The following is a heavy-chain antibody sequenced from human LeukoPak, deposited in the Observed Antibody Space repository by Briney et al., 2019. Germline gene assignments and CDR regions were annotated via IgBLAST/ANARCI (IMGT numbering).Heavy chain of an antibody. J-gene: IGHJ4*02. CDR2: IKYDGSEE. V-gene: IGHV3-7*01. CDR1: GLNFCGQW. D-gene: IGHD3-16*01. CDR3: AYTNHLTY. Sequence: PGGSLRISCAGSGLNFCGQWVNWVPPGPGQGLEWVANIKYDGSEEYYADSVKGRFTISRDNAKNSLSLQMNYVRAGDTAIYYCAYTNHLTYWGQGTLVTVSS.